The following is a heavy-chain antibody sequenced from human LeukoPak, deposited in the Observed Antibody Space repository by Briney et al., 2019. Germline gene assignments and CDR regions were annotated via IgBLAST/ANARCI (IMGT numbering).Heavy chain of an antibody. CDR3: ARQGVGATYYFDY. D-gene: IGHD1-26*01. CDR1: GGSISSSSYY. V-gene: IGHV4-39*01. Sequence: SETLSLTCTVSGGSISSSSYYWGWLRQPPGKGLEWIGSIYYSGSTYYNPSLKSRVTISVDTSKNQFSLKLSSVTAADTAVYYCARQGVGATYYFDYWGQGTLVTVSS. J-gene: IGHJ4*02. CDR2: IYYSGST.